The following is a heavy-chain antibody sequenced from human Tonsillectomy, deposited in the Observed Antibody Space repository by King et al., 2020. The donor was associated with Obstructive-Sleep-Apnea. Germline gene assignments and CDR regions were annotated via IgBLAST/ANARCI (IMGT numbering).Heavy chain of an antibody. V-gene: IGHV3-48*04. CDR3: ARDQASSGYTSKFDY. D-gene: IGHD5-18*01. CDR1: GFTLSSNS. Sequence: VQLVESGGGLVQPGGSLRLSCAASGFTLSSNSMNWVRQAPGKGLEWVSYISSSSSTIYYADSVKGRFTISRDNAKNSLYLQMNSLRAEDTAVYYCARDQASSGYTSKFDYWGQGTLVTVSS. CDR2: ISSSSSTI. J-gene: IGHJ4*02.